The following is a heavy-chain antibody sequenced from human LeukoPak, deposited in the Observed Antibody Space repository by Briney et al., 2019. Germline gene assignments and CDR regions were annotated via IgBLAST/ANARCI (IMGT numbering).Heavy chain of an antibody. CDR1: GGTYSSYA. V-gene: IGHV1-69*01. CDR3: ARVRAAAGTAVEGSDY. CDR2: IIAMFGTA. D-gene: IGHD6-13*01. J-gene: IGHJ4*02. Sequence: SVRVSCRASGGTYSSYAIGLVRQAPGRGLDWMGGIIAMFGTANYAQKFQGRVTITADESTSTAYMELSSLRSEDTAVYYCARVRAAAGTAVEGSDYWGQGTLVTVSS.